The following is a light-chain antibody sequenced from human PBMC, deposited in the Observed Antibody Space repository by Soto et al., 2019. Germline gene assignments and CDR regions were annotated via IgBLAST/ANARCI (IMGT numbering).Light chain of an antibody. CDR2: DAS. Sequence: EIVLTQSPVTLSLSPGERVTLSFRASQSVNTYLTWHQQKPGQAPRLLIYDASNRATGIPARFSGSGSGTDFTLTISSLEPEDFAVYYCQQRSNPITFGQGTRLEI. CDR1: QSVNTY. J-gene: IGKJ5*01. V-gene: IGKV3-11*01. CDR3: QQRSNPIT.